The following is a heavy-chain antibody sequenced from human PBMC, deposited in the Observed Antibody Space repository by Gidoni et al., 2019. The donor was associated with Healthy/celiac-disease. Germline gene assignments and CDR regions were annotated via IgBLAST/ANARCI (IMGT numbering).Heavy chain of an antibody. CDR2: ISYDGSNK. Sequence: QVQLVESGGGVVEPGRSLRLSCAASGFTFRSYGMHWVRQAPGKGLEWVAVISYDGSNKYYADSVKGRFTISRDNSKNTLYLQMNSLRAEDTAVYYCATYYGSIYFDYWGQGTLVTISS. D-gene: IGHD3-10*01. CDR1: GFTFRSYG. V-gene: IGHV3-30*03. J-gene: IGHJ4*02. CDR3: ATYYGSIYFDY.